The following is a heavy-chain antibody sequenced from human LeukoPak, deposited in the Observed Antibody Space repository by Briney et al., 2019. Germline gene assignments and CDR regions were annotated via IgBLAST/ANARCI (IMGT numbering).Heavy chain of an antibody. V-gene: IGHV1-69*04. Sequence: SVKVSCKASGGTFSSYAISWVRQAPGQGLEWMGRIIPILGIANYAQKFQGRVTITADKSTSTAYMGLSSLRSEDTAVYYCARGGYNWNYLDYWGQGTLVTVSS. J-gene: IGHJ4*02. CDR3: ARGGYNWNYLDY. D-gene: IGHD1-20*01. CDR2: IIPILGIA. CDR1: GGTFSSYA.